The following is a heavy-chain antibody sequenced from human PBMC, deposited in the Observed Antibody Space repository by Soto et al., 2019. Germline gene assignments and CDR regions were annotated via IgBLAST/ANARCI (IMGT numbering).Heavy chain of an antibody. CDR3: ARDGDCSGGSCYYYYGMDV. V-gene: IGHV1-18*01. CDR1: GYTFTSYC. D-gene: IGHD2-15*01. CDR2: ISAYNGNT. Sequence: ASVKVSCKASGYTFTSYCISWVRHAPGQGREWMGWISAYNGNTNYAQKLQGRVTMTTDTSTSTAYMELRSLRSDDTAVYYCARDGDCSGGSCYYYYGMDVWGQGTTVTVSS. J-gene: IGHJ6*02.